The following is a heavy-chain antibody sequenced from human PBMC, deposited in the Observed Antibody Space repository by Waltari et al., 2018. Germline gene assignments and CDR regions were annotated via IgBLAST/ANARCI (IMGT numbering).Heavy chain of an antibody. V-gene: IGHV3-30*01. J-gene: IGHJ4*02. D-gene: IGHD6-6*01. CDR1: GFTFSTYT. Sequence: QVQLVESGGGVVQPGRSLRLSCAASGFTFSTYTMHWVHQAPGKGLEWVALILYDGSNTYYADSVKGRFTISRDNSKNTLYLQMNSLRPDDRAVYYCTRGSTTAARCMDSWGQGTLVTVSS. CDR2: ILYDGSNT. CDR3: TRGSTTAARCMDS.